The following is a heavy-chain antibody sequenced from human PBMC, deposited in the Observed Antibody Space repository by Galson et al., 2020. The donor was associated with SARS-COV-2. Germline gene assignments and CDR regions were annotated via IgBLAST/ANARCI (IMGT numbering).Heavy chain of an antibody. V-gene: IGHV4-38-2*01. J-gene: IGHJ5*02. D-gene: IGHD2-15*01. CDR1: GYSISSGYY. CDR2: IYHSGST. Sequence: SETLSLTCAVSGYSISSGYYCGWIRQPPGKGLEWTRRIYHSGSTSYTPSLKSRVTISVDKSKNQFSLKLSSVTAADTAVYYCARLLRRGNWFDPWGQGTLVTVSS. CDR3: ARLLRRGNWFDP.